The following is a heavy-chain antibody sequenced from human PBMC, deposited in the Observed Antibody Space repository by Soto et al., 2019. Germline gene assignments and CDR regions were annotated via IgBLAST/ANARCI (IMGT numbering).Heavy chain of an antibody. V-gene: IGHV1-18*04. CDR1: GYTFTTYG. Sequence: QVQLVQSGAEMKKLGASVKVSCKASGYTFTTYGISWVRQAPGQGLEWMGWISAYNGNTHYAQKLQGRVTMTSDTSTSTAYVALRSLRSDDTAVYYCARENFPSTYDSFDYWGQGTLVTVSS. J-gene: IGHJ4*02. CDR2: ISAYNGNT. D-gene: IGHD5-12*01. CDR3: ARENFPSTYDSFDY.